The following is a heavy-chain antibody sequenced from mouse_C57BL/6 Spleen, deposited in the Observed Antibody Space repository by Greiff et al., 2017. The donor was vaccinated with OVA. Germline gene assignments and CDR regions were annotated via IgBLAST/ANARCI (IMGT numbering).Heavy chain of an antibody. D-gene: IGHD1-1*01. CDR1: GFNIKDYY. J-gene: IGHJ2*01. CDR2: IDPEDGDT. V-gene: IGHV14-1*01. CDR3: TSSITTVVASRYFDY. Sequence: EVQLQQSGAELVRPGASVKLSCTASGFNIKDYYMHWVKQRPEQGLEWIGRIDPEDGDTEYAPKFQGKATMTADTSSNTAYLQLSSLTSEDTAVYYCTSSITTVVASRYFDYWGQGTTLTVSS.